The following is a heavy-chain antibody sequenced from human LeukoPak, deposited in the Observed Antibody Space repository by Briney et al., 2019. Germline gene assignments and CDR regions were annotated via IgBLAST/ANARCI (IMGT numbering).Heavy chain of an antibody. V-gene: IGHV1-46*01. CDR1: GYTFTSYH. J-gene: IGHJ4*02. Sequence: ASVKVSCKASGYTFTSYHMHWVRQAPGQGLEWMGIINPSGGSTSCAQKFQGRVTMTRDTSTSTVYMELSSLRSEDTAVYYCARASESGWREFDYWGQGTLVTVSS. CDR3: ARASESGWREFDY. CDR2: INPSGGST. D-gene: IGHD6-19*01.